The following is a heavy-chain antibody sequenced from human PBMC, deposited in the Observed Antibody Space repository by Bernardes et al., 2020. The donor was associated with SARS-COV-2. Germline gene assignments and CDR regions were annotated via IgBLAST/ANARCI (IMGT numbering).Heavy chain of an antibody. D-gene: IGHD1-26*01. CDR3: AKDRVRDGRWDIDY. V-gene: IGHV3-23*01. J-gene: IGHJ4*02. Sequence: GGSLRLSCAASGFTFSSYSMNWVRQAPGEGLESVSSILHSGAATYYAGSVKGRFTISRDNSRNTLYLQMNSLRAEDSAVYYCAKDRVRDGRWDIDYWGQGTPVTVSS. CDR1: GFTFSSYS. CDR2: ILHSGAAT.